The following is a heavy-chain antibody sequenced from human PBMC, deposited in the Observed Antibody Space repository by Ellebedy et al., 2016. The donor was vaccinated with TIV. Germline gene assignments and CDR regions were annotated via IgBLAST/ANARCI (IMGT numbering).Heavy chain of an antibody. J-gene: IGHJ4*02. CDR3: ARDRISASGIFDY. V-gene: IGHV3-21*01. CDR2: INSGSSYI. D-gene: IGHD6-13*01. CDR1: GFSFSTYG. Sequence: GESLKISCAASGFSFSTYGMSWVRQAPGKGLEWLASINSGSSYIYYADSVRGRFTISRDNARNSLFLQMNSLRAEDTAVYYCARDRISASGIFDYWGQGTLVTVSS.